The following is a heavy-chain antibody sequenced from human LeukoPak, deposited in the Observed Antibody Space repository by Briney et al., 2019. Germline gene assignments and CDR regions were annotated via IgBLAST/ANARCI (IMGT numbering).Heavy chain of an antibody. D-gene: IGHD3-16*01. CDR2: ISTRSSYI. V-gene: IGHV3-21*01. CDR1: GFTFSSCS. J-gene: IGHJ3*02. Sequence: PGGSLRLSCAASGFTFSSCSMNWVREAPGEGLVWVSSISTRSSYIYSAASVKGGVTISRDNAKNSLYLQMNSLRAEDTAVYYCVRDTFSPDAFDIWGQGTMVTVCS. CDR3: VRDTFSPDAFDI.